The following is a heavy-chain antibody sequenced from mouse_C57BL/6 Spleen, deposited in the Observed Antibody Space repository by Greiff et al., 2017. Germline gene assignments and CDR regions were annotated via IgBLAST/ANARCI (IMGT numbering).Heavy chain of an antibody. J-gene: IGHJ2*01. CDR2: IDPETGGT. D-gene: IGHD1-1*01. V-gene: IGHV1-15*01. CDR3: TTPPTVVSDY. Sequence: VQLQQSGAELVRPGASVTLSCKASGYTFTDYEMHWVKQTPVHGLEWIGAIDPETGGTAYNQKFKGKAILTADKSSSTAYMELRSLTSEDSAVYYCTTPPTVVSDYWGQVTTLTVSS. CDR1: GYTFTDYE.